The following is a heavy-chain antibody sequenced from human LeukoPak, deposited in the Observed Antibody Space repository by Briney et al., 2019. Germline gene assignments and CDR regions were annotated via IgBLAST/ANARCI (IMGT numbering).Heavy chain of an antibody. V-gene: IGHV3-53*01. CDR1: GFSVSGTY. J-gene: IGHJ4*02. CDR2: ISNGGIT. D-gene: IGHD3-22*01. CDR3: ARDFFHSSESRPFDY. Sequence: GSLRLSCAASGFSVSGTYMIWVRRAPGKRLEWVSAISNGGITDCADSVKGRFTISRDTAKNTLYLQMNNLRAEDTAVYYCARDFFHSSESRPFDYWGQGTLVTVSS.